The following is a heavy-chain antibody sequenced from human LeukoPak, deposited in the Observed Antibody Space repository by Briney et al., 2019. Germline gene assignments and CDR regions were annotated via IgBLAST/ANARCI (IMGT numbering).Heavy chain of an antibody. D-gene: IGHD5-12*01. CDR2: IKQDGSEK. CDR3: ARDGRHSGYDNTGLDY. V-gene: IGHV3-7*01. Sequence: PGGSLRLSCAASGFTFSSCWMSWVRQAPGKGLEWVANIKQDGSEKYYVDSVKGRFTISRDNAKNSLYLQMNSLRAEDTAVYYCARDGRHSGYDNTGLDYWGQGTLGTVSS. CDR1: GFTFSSCW. J-gene: IGHJ4*02.